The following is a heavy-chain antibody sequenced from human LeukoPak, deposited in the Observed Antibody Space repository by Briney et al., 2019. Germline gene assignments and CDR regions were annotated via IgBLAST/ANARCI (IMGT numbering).Heavy chain of an antibody. J-gene: IGHJ6*03. Sequence: GGSLRLSCAASGFTFSSYWMSWVRQAPGKGLEWVANIKQDGSEKYYVDSVKGRFTIFRDNAKNSLYLQMNSLRAEDTAVYYCARGGSSSSYYYYYMDVWGKGTTVTVSS. CDR2: IKQDGSEK. V-gene: IGHV3-7*01. CDR3: ARGGSSSSYYYYYMDV. CDR1: GFTFSSYW. D-gene: IGHD6-6*01.